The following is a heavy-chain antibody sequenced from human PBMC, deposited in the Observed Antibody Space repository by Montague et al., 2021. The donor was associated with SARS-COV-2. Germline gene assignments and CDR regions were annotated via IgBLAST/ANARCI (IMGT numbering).Heavy chain of an antibody. J-gene: IGHJ4*02. CDR2: ISSSSSYI. Sequence: SLRLSCXASGFTFSSYSMNWVRQAPGKGLEWVSSISSSSSYIYYXDSVKGRFTISRDNAKNSLYLQMNSLRAEDTAVYYCARGIRITMVRGVTIDYWGQGTLVTVSS. V-gene: IGHV3-21*01. CDR1: GFTFSSYS. D-gene: IGHD3-10*01. CDR3: ARGIRITMVRGVTIDY.